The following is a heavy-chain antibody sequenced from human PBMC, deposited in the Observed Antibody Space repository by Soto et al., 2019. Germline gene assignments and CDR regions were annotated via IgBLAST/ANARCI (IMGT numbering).Heavy chain of an antibody. CDR1: GFTFDDYG. Sequence: EVQLVESGGGLVQPGRSLRLSCAASGFTFDDYGMHWVRQAPGKGLEWVSGISWNSGSIGYADSVKGRFTISRDNAKNSLYLQMNGLRAEDTALYYCAKEGEATADFDYWGQGTLVTVAS. J-gene: IGHJ4*02. D-gene: IGHD1-26*01. V-gene: IGHV3-9*01. CDR3: AKEGEATADFDY. CDR2: ISWNSGSI.